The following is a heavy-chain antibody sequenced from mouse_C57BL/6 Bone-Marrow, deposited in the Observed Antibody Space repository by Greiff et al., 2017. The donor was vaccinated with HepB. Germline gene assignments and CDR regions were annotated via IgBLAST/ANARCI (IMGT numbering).Heavy chain of an antibody. CDR2: FYPGSGSI. Sequence: HVQLKDSAAELVKPGASAQLSCKPSGHTFPEYTTHRVKQRSGRGLEWIGWFYPGSGSIKYNEKFKDKATLTADKSSSTVYMELSRLTSEDSAVYFCARHPYSSGYGYAMDYWGQGTSVTVSS. D-gene: IGHD3-2*02. CDR3: ARHPYSSGYGYAMDY. CDR1: GHTFPEYT. J-gene: IGHJ4*01. V-gene: IGHV1-62-2*01.